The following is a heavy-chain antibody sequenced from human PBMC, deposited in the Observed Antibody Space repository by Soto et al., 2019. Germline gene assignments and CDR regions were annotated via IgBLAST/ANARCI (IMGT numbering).Heavy chain of an antibody. CDR3: SRAYTRGSNGDWYQLYYFDY. Sequence: ASVKVSCKASGGTFSSYAISWVRQAPGQGLEWMGGIIPIFGTANYAQKFQGRVTITADESTSTAYMELSSLRSEDTAVYYCSRAYTRGSNGDWYQLYYFDYWGHGTLVTVSS. V-gene: IGHV1-69*13. D-gene: IGHD4-17*01. J-gene: IGHJ4*01. CDR2: IIPIFGTA. CDR1: GGTFSSYA.